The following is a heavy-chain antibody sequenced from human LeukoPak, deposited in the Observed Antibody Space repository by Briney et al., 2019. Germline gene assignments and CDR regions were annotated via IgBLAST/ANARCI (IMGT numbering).Heavy chain of an antibody. J-gene: IGHJ5*02. CDR1: GDSLSSYY. CDR2: IYYSGFT. D-gene: IGHD4-17*01. V-gene: IGHV4-59*01. CDR3: ARYGDPEVGWFDP. Sequence: SSETLSLTCTVSGDSLSSYYWSWIRQPPGKGLEWIGHIYYSGFTNYNPSLKCRVTMSVDTSNNQFSLKLSSVTAADTAVYYCARYGDPEVGWFDPWGQGTLVTVSS.